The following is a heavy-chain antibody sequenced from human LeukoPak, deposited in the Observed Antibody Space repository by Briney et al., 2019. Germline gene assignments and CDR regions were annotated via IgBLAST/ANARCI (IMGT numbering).Heavy chain of an antibody. V-gene: IGHV4-38-2*02. Sequence: SETLSLTCTVSGYSISSGYYWGWIRPPPGKGLEWIGNIYHSGSTYYNPSLKSRVTISVDTSKNQFSLKLTSVTAAGTAVYYCARRAVRNYYYYMDVWGKGTTVTVSS. CDR2: IYHSGST. CDR1: GYSISSGYY. CDR3: ARRAVRNYYYYMDV. D-gene: IGHD6-19*01. J-gene: IGHJ6*03.